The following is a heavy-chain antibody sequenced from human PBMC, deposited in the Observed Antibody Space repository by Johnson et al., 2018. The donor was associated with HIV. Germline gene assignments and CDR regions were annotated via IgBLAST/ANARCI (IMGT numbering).Heavy chain of an antibody. V-gene: IGHV3-30*04. J-gene: IGHJ3*02. D-gene: IGHD3-16*01. CDR2: MSYDGSNQ. Sequence: QVQLVESGGGVVQPGGSLRLSCAASGFTFSSYAMHWVRQAPGRGLEWVAVMSYDGSNQYYADSVTGRFTISRDNSKNTLYLQMNSLRAEDTAVYYCARDGGSSPVQGAFDIWGQGTMVTVSS. CDR1: GFTFSSYA. CDR3: ARDGGSSPVQGAFDI.